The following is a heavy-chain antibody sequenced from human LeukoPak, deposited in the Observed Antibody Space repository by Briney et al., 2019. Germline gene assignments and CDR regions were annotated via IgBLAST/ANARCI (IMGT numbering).Heavy chain of an antibody. V-gene: IGHV3-23*01. CDR1: GFTFSSYA. Sequence: GGSLRLSCAASGFTFSSYAMTWVRQSPGKELEWVSVIGSGGDTYYSDAVQGRFTISRDNSKNTLYLQMNSLRADDTAVYYCAKYYAARSRSFDFWGQGTLVTVSS. CDR3: AKYYAARSRSFDF. J-gene: IGHJ4*02. CDR2: IGSGGDT. D-gene: IGHD3-10*01.